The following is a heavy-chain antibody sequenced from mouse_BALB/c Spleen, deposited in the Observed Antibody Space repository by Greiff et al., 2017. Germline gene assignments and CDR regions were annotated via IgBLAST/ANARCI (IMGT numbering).Heavy chain of an antibody. V-gene: IGHV2-6-7*01. CDR3: AREGDIYGNYYAMDY. CDR1: GFSLTGYG. J-gene: IGHJ4*01. Sequence: VQLQESGPGLVAPSQSLSITCTVSGFSLTGYGVNWVRQPPGKGLEWLGMIWGDGSTDYNSALKSRLSISKDNSKSQVFLKMNSLQTDDTARYYCAREGDIYGNYYAMDYWGQGTSVTVSS. D-gene: IGHD2-1*01. CDR2: IWGDGST.